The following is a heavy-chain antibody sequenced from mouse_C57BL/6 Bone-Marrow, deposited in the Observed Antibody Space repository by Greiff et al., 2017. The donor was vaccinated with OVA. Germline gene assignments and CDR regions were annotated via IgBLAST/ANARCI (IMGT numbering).Heavy chain of an antibody. CDR1: GYTFTDYE. V-gene: IGHV1-15*01. D-gene: IGHD2-14*01. J-gene: IGHJ3*01. CDR3: TSEYDWFAY. CDR2: IDPETGGT. Sequence: VQLQQSGAELVRPGASVTLSCKASGYTFTDYEMHWVKQTPVHGLAWIGAIDPETGGTVYNQKFKGKAILTADKSSSTADMELRSLTSEDSAVYYCTSEYDWFAYWGQGTLVTVSA.